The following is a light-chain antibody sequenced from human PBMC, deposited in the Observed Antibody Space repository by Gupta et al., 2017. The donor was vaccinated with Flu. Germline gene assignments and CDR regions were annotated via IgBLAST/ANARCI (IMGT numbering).Light chain of an antibody. CDR3: QQIYEWPRA. CDR1: QDIGSN. J-gene: IGKJ2*01. V-gene: IGKV3-15*01. CDR2: SAS. Sequence: GERATLSCRASQDIGSNLAWYQQKPGQAPRLLIYSASARAPTTPVRFSVRGSGTEFSLTIISLQSEDAALYYCQQIYEWPRAFGQGTQLDIK.